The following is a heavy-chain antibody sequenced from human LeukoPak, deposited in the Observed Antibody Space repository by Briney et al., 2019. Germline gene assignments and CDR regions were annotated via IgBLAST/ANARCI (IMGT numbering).Heavy chain of an antibody. Sequence: GGSLRPSCATSGFPFSDFSMSWVRQAPGKGLEWISTTNSGGTSTYYAESVKGRFTISRDNSKNTLYLQMSSLRVEDTAVYYCAKQSYARSLGEGGPGTLVSVSS. CDR1: GFPFSDFS. CDR3: AKQSYARSLGE. CDR2: TNSGGTST. V-gene: IGHV3-23*01. J-gene: IGHJ4*02. D-gene: IGHD2-8*01.